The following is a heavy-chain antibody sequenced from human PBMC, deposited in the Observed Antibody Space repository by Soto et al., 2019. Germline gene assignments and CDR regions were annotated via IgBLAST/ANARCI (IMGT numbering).Heavy chain of an antibody. J-gene: IGHJ4*02. V-gene: IGHV1-18*04. CDR2: ISAYNGNT. CDR1: GYTFTSYG. CDR3: ARDLTAFWGGYPEPVDY. D-gene: IGHD3-3*01. Sequence: ASVKVSCKASGYTFTSYGISWVRQAPGQGLEWMGWISAYNGNTNYAQKLQGRVTMTTDTSTSTAYMELRSLRSDDTAVYYCARDLTAFWGGYPEPVDYWGQGTLVTVSS.